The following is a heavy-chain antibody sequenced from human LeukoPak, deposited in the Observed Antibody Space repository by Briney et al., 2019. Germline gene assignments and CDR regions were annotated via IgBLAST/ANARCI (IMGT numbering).Heavy chain of an antibody. CDR3: AKVTTGYSSSWYPFGVDTAEYFQH. Sequence: GGSLRLSCAASGFIFNNYVMSWVRQGPGKGLKWVSAISGSGGSTYYADSVKGRFTISRDNAKNSLYLQMNSLRAEDTAVYYCAKVTTGYSSSWYPFGVDTAEYFQHWGQGTLVTVSS. CDR2: ISGSGGST. D-gene: IGHD6-13*01. J-gene: IGHJ1*01. V-gene: IGHV3-23*01. CDR1: GFIFNNYV.